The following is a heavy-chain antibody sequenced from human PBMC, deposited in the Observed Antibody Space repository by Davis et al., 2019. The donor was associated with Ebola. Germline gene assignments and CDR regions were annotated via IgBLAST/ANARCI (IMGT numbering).Heavy chain of an antibody. J-gene: IGHJ4*02. D-gene: IGHD3-22*01. Sequence: PSETLSLTCTVSGGSISSGGYCWSWIRQHPGKGLEWIGYIYYIGSTYYNPFLKSRVTISVDTSKNQFSLKLCSVTAADTAVYYCARVATYYYDSSGYLFGYWGQGTLVTVSS. CDR1: GGSISSGGYC. V-gene: IGHV4-31*03. CDR3: ARVATYYYDSSGYLFGY. CDR2: IYYIGST.